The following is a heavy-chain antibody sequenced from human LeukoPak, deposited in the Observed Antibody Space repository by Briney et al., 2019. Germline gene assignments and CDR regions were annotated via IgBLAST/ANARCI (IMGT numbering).Heavy chain of an antibody. Sequence: GGSLRLSCAASAFTVSSNYMSWVRQAPGKGLEWVSVIYSGGSTYYADSVKGRFTISRDNSKNTLYLQMNSLRAEDTAVYYCARVNSSSWYNYFDYWGQGTLVTVSS. CDR2: IYSGGST. J-gene: IGHJ4*02. D-gene: IGHD6-13*01. CDR1: AFTVSSNY. CDR3: ARVNSSSWYNYFDY. V-gene: IGHV3-53*01.